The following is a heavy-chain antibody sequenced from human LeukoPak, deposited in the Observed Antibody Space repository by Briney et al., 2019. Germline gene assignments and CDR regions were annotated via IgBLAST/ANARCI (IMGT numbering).Heavy chain of an antibody. CDR1: GFTFSSYE. J-gene: IGHJ4*02. D-gene: IGHD3-22*01. V-gene: IGHV3-23*01. CDR3: AKPPDYYDSSGYYYGVTDY. CDR2: VSGSGGST. Sequence: PGGSLRLSCAASGFTFSSYEMNWVRQAPGKGLEWVSAVSGSGGSTYYADSVKGRFTISRDNSKNTLYLQMNSLRAEDTAVYYCAKPPDYYDSSGYYYGVTDYWGQGTLVTVSS.